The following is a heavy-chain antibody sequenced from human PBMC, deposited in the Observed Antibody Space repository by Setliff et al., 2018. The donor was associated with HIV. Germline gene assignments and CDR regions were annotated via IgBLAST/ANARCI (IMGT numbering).Heavy chain of an antibody. Sequence: ASVKVSCKASGYTLTSYEINWVRQATGQGLEWMGWMNPNSGDTGYAQKFQGRVTMTGNTSISTAFMELSSLRSEDTAVYYCARGRSLVRGSGSPEYYYMDVWGKGTTVTVSS. CDR3: ARGRSLVRGSGSPEYYYMDV. J-gene: IGHJ6*03. CDR1: GYTLTSYE. D-gene: IGHD3-10*01. V-gene: IGHV1-8*02. CDR2: MNPNSGDT.